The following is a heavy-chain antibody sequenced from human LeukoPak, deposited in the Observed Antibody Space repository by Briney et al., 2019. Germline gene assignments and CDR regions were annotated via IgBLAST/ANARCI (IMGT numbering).Heavy chain of an antibody. CDR1: GYTFTSYY. V-gene: IGHV1-46*01. J-gene: IGHJ3*02. CDR3: AREPKNREESTVKRPQNAFDI. CDR2: INPSGGST. D-gene: IGHD1-1*01. Sequence: ASVKVSCKASGYTFTSYYMHWVRQAPGQGLEWMGIINPSGGSTSYAQKFQGRVTMTRDTSTSTVYMELSSLRSEDTAVYYCAREPKNREESTVKRPQNAFDIWGQGTMVTVSS.